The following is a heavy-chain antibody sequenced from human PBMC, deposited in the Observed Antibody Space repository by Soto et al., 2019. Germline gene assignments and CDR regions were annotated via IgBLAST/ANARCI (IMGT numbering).Heavy chain of an antibody. CDR3: ARVRGGTYCRSTSCYALGGNYYGMDV. J-gene: IGHJ6*02. V-gene: IGHV4-34*01. D-gene: IGHD2-2*01. CDR1: GGSFSGYY. Sequence: PSETLSLTXAVYGGSFSGYYWSWIRQPPGKGLEWIGEINHSGSTNYNPSLKSRVTISVDTSKNQFSLKLSSVTAADTAVYYCARVRGGTYCRSTSCYALGGNYYGMDVWGQGTTVTVSS. CDR2: INHSGST.